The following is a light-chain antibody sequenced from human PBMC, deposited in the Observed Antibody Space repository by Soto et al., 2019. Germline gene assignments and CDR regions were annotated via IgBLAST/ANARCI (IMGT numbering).Light chain of an antibody. Sequence: QSALTQPASVSGSPGQSITISCTGSSNDIGAYKYVSWYQQYPGKAPKLIIFDVSNRPSGVSDRFSGSKSGNTASLTIAGLQAEDEAEYHCSSYTTGSTLYVFGGGTKLTVL. CDR3: SSYTTGSTLYV. CDR2: DVS. J-gene: IGLJ1*01. V-gene: IGLV2-14*01. CDR1: SNDIGAYKY.